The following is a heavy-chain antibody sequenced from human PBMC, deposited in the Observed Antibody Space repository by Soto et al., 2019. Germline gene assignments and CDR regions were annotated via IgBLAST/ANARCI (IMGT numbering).Heavy chain of an antibody. CDR2: IYYSWST. CDR1: GGSISSYY. D-gene: IGHD6-13*01. V-gene: IGHV4-59*08. J-gene: IGHJ4*02. Sequence: QVQLQESGPGLVKPSETLSLTCTVSGGSISSYYWSWIRQPPEKGLEWIGYIYYSWSTNYNPTLKRRATISVDTSKNQFSLKLSSVTAADTAVYYCARGSTGYSSSWYRYWGQGTLVTVSS. CDR3: ARGSTGYSSSWYRY.